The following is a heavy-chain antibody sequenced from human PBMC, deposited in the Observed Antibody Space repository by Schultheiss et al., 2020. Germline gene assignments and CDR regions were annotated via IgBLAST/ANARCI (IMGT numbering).Heavy chain of an antibody. CDR3: ARDRQSSTSFFFYFDY. J-gene: IGHJ4*02. D-gene: IGHD2-2*01. CDR2: IYYSGST. Sequence: SETLSLTCTVSGGSISSGDYYWSWIRQPPGKGLEWIGYIYYSGSTYYNPSLKSRVTISVDTSKNQFSLKLSSVTAADTAVYYCARDRQSSTSFFFYFDYWGQGTLVTGYS. CDR1: GGSISSGDYY. V-gene: IGHV4-30-4*01.